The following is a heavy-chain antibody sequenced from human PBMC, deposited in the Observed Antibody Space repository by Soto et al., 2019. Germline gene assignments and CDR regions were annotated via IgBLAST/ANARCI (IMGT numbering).Heavy chain of an antibody. CDR2: IIPIFGTA. CDR1: GGTFSSYA. V-gene: IGHV1-69*01. D-gene: IGHD5-12*01. J-gene: IGHJ4*02. Sequence: QVQLVQSGAEVKKPGSSVKVSCKASGGTFSSYAISWVRQAPGQGLEWMGGIIPIFGTANYAQKFQGRVTITADESTSIAYMELSSLRSEDTAVYYCGRDVGARWLQLSFDYWGQGTLVTVSS. CDR3: GRDVGARWLQLSFDY.